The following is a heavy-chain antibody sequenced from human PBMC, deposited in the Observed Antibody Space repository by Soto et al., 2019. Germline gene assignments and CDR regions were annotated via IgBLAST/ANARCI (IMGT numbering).Heavy chain of an antibody. CDR2: IYYSGST. Sequence: NPSETLSLTCTVSGGSISSYYWSWIRRPPGKGLEWIGYIYYSGSTNYNPSLKSRVTISVDTSKNQFSLKLSSVTAADTAVYYCARDKLGATRNWFDPWGQGTLVTVS. CDR1: GGSISSYY. J-gene: IGHJ5*02. CDR3: ARDKLGATRNWFDP. D-gene: IGHD1-26*01. V-gene: IGHV4-59*01.